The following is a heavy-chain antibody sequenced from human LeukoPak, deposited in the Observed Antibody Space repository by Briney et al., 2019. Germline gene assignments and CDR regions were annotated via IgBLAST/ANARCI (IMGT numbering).Heavy chain of an antibody. J-gene: IGHJ4*02. Sequence: GGSLRLSCKASGFSFNYFGMHWVRQAPGKGLEWLAFVRYDENKKFYADDVKGRFTISRDTSKNTLYLQMNSLRAEDTAVYYCAKDWDYYDSSGLRYLDYWGQGTLVTVSS. CDR1: GFSFNYFG. D-gene: IGHD3-22*01. V-gene: IGHV3-30*02. CDR3: AKDWDYYDSSGLRYLDY. CDR2: VRYDENKK.